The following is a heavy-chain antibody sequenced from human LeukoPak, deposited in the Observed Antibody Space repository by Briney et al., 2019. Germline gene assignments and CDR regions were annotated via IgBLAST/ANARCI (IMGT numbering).Heavy chain of an antibody. V-gene: IGHV3-33*01. D-gene: IGHD2-2*01. Sequence: GRSLRLSCAASGFTFSSYGMHWVRQAPGKGLEGVAVIWYDGSNKYYADSVKGRFTISRDNSKNTLYLQMNSLRAEDTAVYYCAREGVVPAASTFDYWGQGTLVTVSS. J-gene: IGHJ4*02. CDR3: AREGVVPAASTFDY. CDR1: GFTFSSYG. CDR2: IWYDGSNK.